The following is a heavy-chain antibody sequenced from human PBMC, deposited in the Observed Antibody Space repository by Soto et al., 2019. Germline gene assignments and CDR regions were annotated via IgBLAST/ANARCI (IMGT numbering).Heavy chain of an antibody. V-gene: IGHV6-1*01. CDR3: AREEDHYDILTGLDY. CDR1: GDSVSSNSAA. J-gene: IGHJ4*02. D-gene: IGHD3-9*01. CDR2: TYYRSKWYN. Sequence: SETLSLTCAISGDSVSSNSAAWNWIRQSPSRGLEWLGRTYYRSKWYNDYAVSVKSRITINPDTSKNQFSLQLNSVTPEDTAVYYCAREEDHYDILTGLDYWGQGTLVTVSS.